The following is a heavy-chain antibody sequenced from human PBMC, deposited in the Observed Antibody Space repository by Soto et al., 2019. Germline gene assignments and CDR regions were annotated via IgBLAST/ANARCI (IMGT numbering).Heavy chain of an antibody. Sequence: QVQLVESGGGVVQPGRSLRLSCAASGFTFSSYAMHWVRQAPGKGLDWVAVISYDGRNKYYADSVKGRFTISRDNSKNTLYLQMNSLRAEDTAVYYCAREAAAAGGHFQHWGQGTLVTVSS. J-gene: IGHJ1*01. V-gene: IGHV3-30-3*01. CDR2: ISYDGRNK. D-gene: IGHD6-13*01. CDR1: GFTFSSYA. CDR3: AREAAAAGGHFQH.